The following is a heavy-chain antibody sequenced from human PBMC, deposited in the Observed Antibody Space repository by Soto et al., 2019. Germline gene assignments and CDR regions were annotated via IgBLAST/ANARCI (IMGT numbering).Heavy chain of an antibody. CDR2: IMPIFRAP. Sequence: ASVKVSCKASGGAFSDYAFSWVRQAPGQGLEWLGGIMPIFRAPDYAQKFQGRVTVTADEFTRTAYMEMNSLRAEDTAVYYCAKEQIAARPMVRGVMRDYYYYYGMDVWGQGTTVTVSS. D-gene: IGHD3-10*01. J-gene: IGHJ6*02. V-gene: IGHV1-69*13. CDR3: AKEQIAARPMVRGVMRDYYYYYGMDV. CDR1: GGAFSDYA.